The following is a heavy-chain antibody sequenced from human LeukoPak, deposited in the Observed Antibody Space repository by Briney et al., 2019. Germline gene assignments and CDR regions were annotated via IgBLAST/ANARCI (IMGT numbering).Heavy chain of an antibody. CDR3: ARVDDTSGYFYKFDY. J-gene: IGHJ4*02. CDR1: GDSISNYY. V-gene: IGHV4-59*01. CDR2: IHYSGNT. D-gene: IGHD3-22*01. Sequence: PSETLSLTCSVSGDSISNYYWSWIRQPPGKGPEWIAYIHYSGNTNYNPSLKSRVTISVDASKKQFSPKLASVTAADTAVYYCARVDDTSGYFYKFDYWGQGTLVTVSS.